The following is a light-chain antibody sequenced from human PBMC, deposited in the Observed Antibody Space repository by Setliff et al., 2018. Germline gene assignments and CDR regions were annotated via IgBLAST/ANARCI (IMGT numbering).Light chain of an antibody. J-gene: IGKJ4*01. CDR1: QTIFNW. Sequence: DIQMTQSPSTLSASVGDRAIITCRASQTIFNWLAWYQQKPGKAPKLLVKTASSLQSGVPSRFSGSGSGTEFTLTISSLQPGDFATYYCQQYNTYATFGGGTKVDIK. V-gene: IGKV1-5*03. CDR3: QQYNTYAT. CDR2: TAS.